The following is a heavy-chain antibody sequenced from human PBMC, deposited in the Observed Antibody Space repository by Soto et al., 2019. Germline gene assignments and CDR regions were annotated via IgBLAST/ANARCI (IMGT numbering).Heavy chain of an antibody. V-gene: IGHV4-34*01. D-gene: IGHD3-10*01. Sequence: PSETLSLTCAVYGGSFSGYYWSWIRQPPGKGLEWIGEINHSGSTNYNPSLKSRVTISVDTSKNQFSLKLSSVTAADTAVYYCARGGEITMVRGVRRAPLCVWGQGTTVTVYS. J-gene: IGHJ6*02. CDR3: ARGGEITMVRGVRRAPLCV. CDR1: GGSFSGYY. CDR2: INHSGST.